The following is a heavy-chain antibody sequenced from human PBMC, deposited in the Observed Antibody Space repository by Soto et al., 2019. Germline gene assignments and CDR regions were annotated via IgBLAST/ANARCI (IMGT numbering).Heavy chain of an antibody. CDR1: GGTFSSYT. V-gene: IGHV1-69*02. D-gene: IGHD2-15*01. CDR2: IIPILGIA. J-gene: IGHJ4*02. Sequence: GASVKVSCKASGGTFSSYTISWVRQAPGQGLEWMGRIIPILGIANYARKFQGRVTITADKSTSTAYMELSSLRSEDTAVYYCARVGCSGGSCYSEIYFDYWGQGTLVTVSS. CDR3: ARVGCSGGSCYSEIYFDY.